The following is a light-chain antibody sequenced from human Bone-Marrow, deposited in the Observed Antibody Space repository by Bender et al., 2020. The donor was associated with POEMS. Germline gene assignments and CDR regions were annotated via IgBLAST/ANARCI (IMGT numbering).Light chain of an antibody. CDR3: CSCASSTTWV. CDR1: SSDVGSFNY. CDR2: EFN. V-gene: IGLV2-23*02. Sequence: QSALTQPASMSGSPGQSITLSCTGTSSDVGSFNYVSWYQQHPGKAPKLFIYEFNKRPSGVSHRFSRAKSGSTASLTISGLQPDDEVDYYCCSCASSTTWVFGSGTTLTVL. J-gene: IGLJ3*02.